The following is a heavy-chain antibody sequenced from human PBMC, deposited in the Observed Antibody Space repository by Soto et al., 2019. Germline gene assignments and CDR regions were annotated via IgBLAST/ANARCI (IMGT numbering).Heavy chain of an antibody. CDR1: GGSISSGGYY. CDR3: ARESWSHSSYYYYGMDV. J-gene: IGHJ6*02. CDR2: IYYSGST. V-gene: IGHV4-31*03. D-gene: IGHD1-26*01. Sequence: QVQLQESGPGLVKPSQTLSLTCTVSGGSISSGGYYWSWIRQHPGKGLEWIGYIYYSGSTYYNPSLKSRVTISVDTSKHQFSLKLSSVTAADTAVYYCARESWSHSSYYYYGMDVWGQGTTVTVSS.